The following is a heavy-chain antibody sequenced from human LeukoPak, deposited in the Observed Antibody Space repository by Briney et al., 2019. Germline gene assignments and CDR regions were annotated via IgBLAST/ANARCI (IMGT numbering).Heavy chain of an antibody. V-gene: IGHV3-7*01. D-gene: IGHD2-15*01. CDR2: IQDDGVEK. J-gene: IGHJ4*02. CDR3: ARGYAAIPD. CDR1: GFNFSINW. Sequence: GGSLRLSCAASGFNFSINWMTWVRQAPRKGLEWVANIQDDGVEKNYVESVKGRFIISRDNAKDSLFLQMSSLRDEDTALYYCARGYAAIPDWGQGTLVTVSS.